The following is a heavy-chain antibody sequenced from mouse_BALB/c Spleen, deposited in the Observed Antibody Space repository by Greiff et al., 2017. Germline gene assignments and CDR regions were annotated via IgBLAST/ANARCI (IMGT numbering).Heavy chain of an antibody. J-gene: IGHJ3*01. V-gene: IGHV10S3*01. CDR1: GFTFNTNA. D-gene: IGHD1-1*01. Sequence: EVQLVETGGGLVQPKGSLKLSCAASGFTFNTNAMNWVRQAPGKGLEWVARIRSKSNNYATYYADSVKDRFTISRDDSQSMLYLQMNNLKTEDTAMYYCVRDGYYGSPWFAYWGQGTLVTVSA. CDR2: IRSKSNNYAT. CDR3: VRDGYYGSPWFAY.